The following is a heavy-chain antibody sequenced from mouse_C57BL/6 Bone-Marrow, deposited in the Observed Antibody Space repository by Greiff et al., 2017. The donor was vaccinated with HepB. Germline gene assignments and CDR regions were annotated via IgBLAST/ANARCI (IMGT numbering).Heavy chain of an antibody. J-gene: IGHJ2*01. CDR3: ARCSSYYFDY. Sequence: VQLQQSGAELVRPGTSVKVSCKASGYAFTNYLIEWVKQRPGQGLEWIGVINPGSGGTNYNEKFKGKATLTADKSSSTAYMQLSSLTSEDSAVYFCARCSSYYFDYWGQGTTLTVSS. CDR1: GYAFTNYL. V-gene: IGHV1-54*01. D-gene: IGHD3-1*01. CDR2: INPGSGGT.